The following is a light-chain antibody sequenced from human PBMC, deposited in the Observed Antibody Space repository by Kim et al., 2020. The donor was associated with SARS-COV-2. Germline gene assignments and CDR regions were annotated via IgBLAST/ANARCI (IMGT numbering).Light chain of an antibody. CDR3: QSYDSNLEEPV. CDR1: SSNIGAGYD. J-gene: IGLJ3*02. V-gene: IGLV1-40*01. CDR2: EDS. Sequence: QSVLRQPPSLSGAPGQRVTISCSGSSSNIGAGYDVIWYQQLPGTAPKLLIYEDSNRPSGVPDRFSGSKSGSSASLAITVLQAEDEADYYCQSYDSNLEEPVFGGETKRTVL.